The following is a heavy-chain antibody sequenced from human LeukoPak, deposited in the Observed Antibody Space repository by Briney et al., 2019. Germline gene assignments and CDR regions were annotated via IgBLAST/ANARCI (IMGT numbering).Heavy chain of an antibody. CDR1: GVSISSYY. CDR2: ISTSGST. V-gene: IGHV4-4*07. J-gene: IGHJ4*02. CDR3: ARGAYNYGSGSYYFDY. D-gene: IGHD3-10*01. Sequence: SETLSLACTVSGVSISSYYWSWIRQPAGKGLEWIGRISTSGSTNYNPSLKSRVTMSVDTSNNQFSLKLSSVTAADTAVYYCARGAYNYGSGSYYFDYWGQGNLVIVSS.